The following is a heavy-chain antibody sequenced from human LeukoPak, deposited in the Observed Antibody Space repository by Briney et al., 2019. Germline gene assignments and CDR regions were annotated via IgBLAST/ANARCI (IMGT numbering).Heavy chain of an antibody. D-gene: IGHD5-12*01. V-gene: IGHV3-11*06. CDR1: GFTFSDYY. CDR3: ARGQNSGYVDNWFDP. CDR2: ISSSSSYI. J-gene: IGHJ5*02. Sequence: GGSLRLSCAASGFTFSDYYMSWIRQAPGKGLEWVSSISSSSSYIYYADSVKGRFTISRDNAKNSMYLQMNSLRTEDTAVYYCARGQNSGYVDNWFDPWGQGNMVTVSS.